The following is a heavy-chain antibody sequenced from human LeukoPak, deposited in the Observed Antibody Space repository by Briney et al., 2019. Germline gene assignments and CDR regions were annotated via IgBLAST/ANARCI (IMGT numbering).Heavy chain of an antibody. CDR2: IHHSGST. D-gene: IGHD1-1*01. CDR1: GVSFSGYY. Sequence: SETLSLTCAVYGVSFSGYYWSWIRQPPGKGLEWVGDIHHSGSTNYNPSLKRRVTISVDTPNNQFFLKLSPVTAADTSVYYWARGEGGYNGYVTADIYYCYGMDVWGKGTTVTVSS. CDR3: ARGEGGYNGYVTADIYYCYGMDV. V-gene: IGHV4-34*01. J-gene: IGHJ6*04.